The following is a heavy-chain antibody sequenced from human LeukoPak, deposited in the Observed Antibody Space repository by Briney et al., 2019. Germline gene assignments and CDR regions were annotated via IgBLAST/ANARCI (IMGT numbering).Heavy chain of an antibody. CDR1: GGSISSSSYY. Sequence: SETLSLTCTVSGGSISSSSYYWGWIRQPPGKGLEWIGSIYYSGSTYYNPSLKSRVTISVDTSKNQFSLKLSSVTAADTAVYYCARQSPAAIQNLDYWGQGTLVTVSS. V-gene: IGHV4-39*01. CDR2: IYYSGST. CDR3: ARQSPAAIQNLDY. D-gene: IGHD2-2*01. J-gene: IGHJ4*02.